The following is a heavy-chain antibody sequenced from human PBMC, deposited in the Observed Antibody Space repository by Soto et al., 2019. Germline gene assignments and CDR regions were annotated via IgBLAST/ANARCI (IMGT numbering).Heavy chain of an antibody. D-gene: IGHD3-22*01. CDR1: GYSFAGYW. CDR2: IDPSDSQT. V-gene: IGHV5-10-1*01. J-gene: IGHJ4*02. CDR3: ARQIYDSDTGPNFQYYFDS. Sequence: GESLKISCKGSGYSFAGYWITWVRQKPGKGLEWMGRIDPSDSQTYYSPSFRGHVTISATKSITTVFLQWSSLRASDTAMYYCARQIYDSDTGPNFQYYFDSWGQGTSVTVSS.